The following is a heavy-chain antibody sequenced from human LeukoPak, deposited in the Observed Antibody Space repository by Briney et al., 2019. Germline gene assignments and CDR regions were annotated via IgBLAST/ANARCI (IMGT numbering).Heavy chain of an antibody. CDR2: INQGGSDK. V-gene: IGHV3-7*01. J-gene: IGHJ4*02. Sequence: GSLRLSCAASGFTFSGHWMSWVRQAPGKGLEWVANINQGGSDKYYVDSVKGRFTISRDNANNLQCLQMNSLRGEDTAVYYCTRDRSRAEDDWGQGTLVT. CDR3: TRDRSRAEDD. D-gene: IGHD1-14*01. CDR1: GFTFSGHW.